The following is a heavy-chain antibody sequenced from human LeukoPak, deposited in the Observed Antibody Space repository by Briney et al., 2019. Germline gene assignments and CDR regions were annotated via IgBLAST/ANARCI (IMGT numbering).Heavy chain of an antibody. V-gene: IGHV4-39*01. CDR1: GGSISSSSYY. CDR2: IYYSGST. J-gene: IGHJ4*02. CDR3: ARLDAPYAGYGGHFDY. Sequence: SETLSLTCTVSGGSISSSSYYWGWIRQPLGKGLEWIVSIYYSGSTYYNPSLKSRVTISVDTSKNQFSLKLSSVTAADTAVYYCARLDAPYAGYGGHFDYWGQGTLVTVSS. D-gene: IGHD4-23*01.